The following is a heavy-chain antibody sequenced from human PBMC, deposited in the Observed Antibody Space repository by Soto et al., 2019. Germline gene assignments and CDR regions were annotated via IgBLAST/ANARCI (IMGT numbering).Heavy chain of an antibody. V-gene: IGHV4-34*01. J-gene: IGHJ4*02. Sequence: PSETLSLTCAVYGGSFSGYYWSWIRQPPGKGLEWIGEINHSGSTNYNPSLKSRVTISVDTSKNQFSLKLSSVTAADTAVYYCARGRYSSSSGGIFDYWGQGTLVTVSS. D-gene: IGHD6-6*01. CDR2: INHSGST. CDR3: ARGRYSSSSGGIFDY. CDR1: GGSFSGYY.